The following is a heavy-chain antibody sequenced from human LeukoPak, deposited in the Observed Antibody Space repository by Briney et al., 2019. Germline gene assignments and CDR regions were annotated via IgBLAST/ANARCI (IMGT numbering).Heavy chain of an antibody. CDR1: GFTFRSYA. CDR2: ISGSGTNT. CDR3: AKSFGPVIAAAGTGAD. D-gene: IGHD6-13*01. J-gene: IGHJ4*02. Sequence: GGSLRLSCAVSGFTFRSYAMTWVRQAPGKGLEWVSVISGSGTNTDYADSVKGRFTISRDNSKNTLYLQMNSLRAEDTAVYYCAKSFGPVIAAAGTGADWGQGTLVTVSS. V-gene: IGHV3-23*01.